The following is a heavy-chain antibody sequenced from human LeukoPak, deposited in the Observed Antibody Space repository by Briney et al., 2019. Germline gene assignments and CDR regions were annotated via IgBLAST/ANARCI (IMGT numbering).Heavy chain of an antibody. CDR2: ISWNSGSI. Sequence: GGSLRLSCAASGFTFDDYAMHWVRQAPGKGLEWVSGISWNSGSIGYADSVKGRFTISRDNAKSSLYLQMNSLRAEDTALYYCAKDQYYGSGSYRYFDYWGQGTLVTVSS. V-gene: IGHV3-9*01. J-gene: IGHJ4*02. D-gene: IGHD3-10*01. CDR1: GFTFDDYA. CDR3: AKDQYYGSGSYRYFDY.